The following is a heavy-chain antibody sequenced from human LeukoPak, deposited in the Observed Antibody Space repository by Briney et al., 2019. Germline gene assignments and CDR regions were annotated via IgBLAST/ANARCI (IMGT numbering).Heavy chain of an antibody. CDR1: GYTFTGYY. J-gene: IGHJ6*02. Sequence: ASVKVSCKASGYTFTGYYMHWVRQAPGQGLEWMGIINPSAGSTSYAQRFQGRVTMTRDTSTSTVYMELSSLRSDDTAVYYCARDDTVTTSYYYSGMDVWGQGTTVTVSS. V-gene: IGHV1-46*01. D-gene: IGHD4-11*01. CDR3: ARDDTVTTSYYYSGMDV. CDR2: INPSAGST.